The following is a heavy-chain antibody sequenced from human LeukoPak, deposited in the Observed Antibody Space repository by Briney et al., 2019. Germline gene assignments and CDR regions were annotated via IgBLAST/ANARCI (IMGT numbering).Heavy chain of an antibody. V-gene: IGHV3-20*04. Sequence: GGSLRLSCAASGFTFDDYGMSWVRQAPGKGLEWVSGINWNGGSTGYADSVKGRFTISRDNAKNSLYLQMNSLRAEDTALYYRASDSWGYSYAGSNWGQGTLVTVSS. J-gene: IGHJ4*02. CDR3: ASDSWGYSYAGSN. CDR1: GFTFDDYG. D-gene: IGHD5-18*01. CDR2: INWNGGST.